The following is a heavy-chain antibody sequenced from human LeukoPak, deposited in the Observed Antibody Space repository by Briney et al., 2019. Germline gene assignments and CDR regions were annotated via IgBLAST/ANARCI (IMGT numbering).Heavy chain of an antibody. V-gene: IGHV4-59*11. Sequence: SETLSLTCIVSGDSISGHYWSWIRQPPGKGLERIAYIHSTGSTNYNPSLKSRVTISVDTSKTQFSLKLSSVTAADTAVYYCARGFYDSSGNSSPFDYWGQGTLVTVSS. J-gene: IGHJ4*02. D-gene: IGHD3-22*01. CDR2: IHSTGST. CDR3: ARGFYDSSGNSSPFDY. CDR1: GDSISGHY.